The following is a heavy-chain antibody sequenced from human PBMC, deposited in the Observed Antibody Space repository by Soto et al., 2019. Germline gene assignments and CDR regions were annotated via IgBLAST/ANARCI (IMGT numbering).Heavy chain of an antibody. CDR3: ERRTSGWYSDY. V-gene: IGHV3-48*01. D-gene: IGHD6-19*01. CDR2: IDSGGGTI. J-gene: IGHJ4*02. CDR1: GFTFSSYS. Sequence: EVQLVESGGGLVQPGGSLRLSCAASGFTFSSYSMIWVRQPPGKGLECISYIDSGGGTIYQTDSVKGRFTISRDNAKNSLYLQMNSLRGEDTAVYYCERRTSGWYSDYWVLGTLVTVSS.